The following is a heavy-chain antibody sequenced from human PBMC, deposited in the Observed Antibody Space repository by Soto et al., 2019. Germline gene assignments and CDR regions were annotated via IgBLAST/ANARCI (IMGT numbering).Heavy chain of an antibody. J-gene: IGHJ5*02. Sequence: GGSLRLSCAASGFTFSSYAMHWVRQAPGKGLEWVAVISYDGSDKYYADSVKGRFTISRDNSKNTLYLQMNSLRAEDTAVYYCARPVKQLVSRMDRFDPWGQGTLVTVSS. CDR2: ISYDGSDK. CDR3: ARPVKQLVSRMDRFDP. D-gene: IGHD6-6*01. CDR1: GFTFSSYA. V-gene: IGHV3-30-3*01.